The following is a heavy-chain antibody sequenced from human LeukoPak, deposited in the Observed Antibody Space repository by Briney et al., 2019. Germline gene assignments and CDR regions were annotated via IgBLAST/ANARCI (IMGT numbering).Heavy chain of an antibody. D-gene: IGHD6-19*01. CDR1: GGFISSSNW. CDR3: ARASSGWYNWFDP. J-gene: IGHJ5*02. Sequence: PSGTLSLTCAVSGGFISSSNWWSWVRQPPGKGLEWIGYIYYSGSTNFNPSLKSRVTISVDTSKNQFSLKLSSVTAADTAVYYCARASSGWYNWFDPWGQGTLVTVSS. V-gene: IGHV4-4*02. CDR2: IYYSGST.